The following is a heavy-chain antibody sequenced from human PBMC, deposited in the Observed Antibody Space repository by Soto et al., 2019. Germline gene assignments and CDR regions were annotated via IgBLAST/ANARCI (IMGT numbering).Heavy chain of an antibody. Sequence: EVQLVESGGGLIQPGGSLRLSCAASRFAVSSKYMTWVRQAPGKGLEWVSVIYGGGTTYYADSVKGRFTISRDTSKNTLYLQMNILRAEDMAVYYCVQTTGWPGFDFWGQGTLVTVSS. CDR3: VQTTGWPGFDF. CDR1: RFAVSSKY. CDR2: IYGGGTT. D-gene: IGHD6-19*01. V-gene: IGHV3-53*01. J-gene: IGHJ4*02.